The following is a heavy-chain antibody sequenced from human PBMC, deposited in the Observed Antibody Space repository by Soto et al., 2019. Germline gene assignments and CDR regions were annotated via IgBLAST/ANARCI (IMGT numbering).Heavy chain of an antibody. D-gene: IGHD3-3*02. V-gene: IGHV3-30-3*01. CDR1: GFTFSSYA. Sequence: QVQLVESGGGVVQPGRSLRLSCAASGFTFSSYAMQWVRQAPGKGLGWVAVISYDGSNKYYADSVKGRFTISRDNSNNTRYLQMNSLRAEDTAVYYFARFIFERGYDYWGQGTLVTVSS. CDR3: ARFIFERGYDY. J-gene: IGHJ4*02. CDR2: ISYDGSNK.